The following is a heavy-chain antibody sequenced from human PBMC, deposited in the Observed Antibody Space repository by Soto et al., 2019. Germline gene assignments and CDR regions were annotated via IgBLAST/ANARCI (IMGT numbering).Heavy chain of an antibody. D-gene: IGHD4-17*01. Sequence: EVLLVESGGGLVKPGGSLRLSCVVSGFTFSDAWMTWIRQAPGKGLEWVGRIKTKSDGGSTDYAPPVEGRFVISRDDSRNTVYLEMNSLKSEDTGLYYGNTYEDLVTTSAEYWGRGTLVTVSS. J-gene: IGHJ4*02. CDR1: GFTFSDAW. CDR2: IKTKSDGGST. CDR3: NTYEDLVTTSAEY. V-gene: IGHV3-15*01.